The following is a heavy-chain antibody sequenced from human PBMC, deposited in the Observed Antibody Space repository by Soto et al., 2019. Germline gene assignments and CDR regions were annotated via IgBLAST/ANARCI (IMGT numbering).Heavy chain of an antibody. CDR1: GGSFSNYY. D-gene: IGHD3-22*01. CDR3: AREVSYSATSGSYDADYFDI. V-gene: IGHV4-34*01. Sequence: PSETLSLTCVVYGGSFSNYYWNWIRQPPGKGLEWLGQISHSGDVNYNPSLKSRVTMSVDKSKSQVSLKLTSVTAADTAAYYCAREVSYSATSGSYDADYFDIWGRGTLVTVSS. CDR2: ISHSGDV. J-gene: IGHJ4*02.